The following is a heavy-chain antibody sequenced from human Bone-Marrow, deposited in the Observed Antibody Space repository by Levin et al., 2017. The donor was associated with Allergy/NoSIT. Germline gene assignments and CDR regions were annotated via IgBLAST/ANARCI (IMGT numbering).Heavy chain of an antibody. CDR2: IIPMFGTA. J-gene: IGHJ4*02. D-gene: IGHD4-17*01. V-gene: IGHV1-69*01. CDR3: ARGIGDFDYFDS. CDR1: GGTFSSYA. Sequence: KISCKASGGTFSSYAISWVRQAPGQGLEWMGGIIPMFGTANYAQKFQGRVTITADESTSTAYMELSSLRSEDTAVYYCARGIGDFDYFDSWGQGTLVTVSS.